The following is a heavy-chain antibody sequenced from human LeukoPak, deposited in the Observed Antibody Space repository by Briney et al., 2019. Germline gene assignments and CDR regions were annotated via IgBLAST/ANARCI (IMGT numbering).Heavy chain of an antibody. CDR1: GGSISTYH. J-gene: IGHJ4*02. D-gene: IGHD1-26*01. V-gene: IGHV4-59*01. CDR3: ARGPSGSYLDY. Sequence: SETLSLTCSVSGGSISTYHWNWIRQPPGKGLEWIGYIYYSGSTNYNPSLKSRVTISVDTSKNQFSLKLSSVTAADTAVYYCARGPSGSYLDYWGQGTLVTVSS. CDR2: IYYSGST.